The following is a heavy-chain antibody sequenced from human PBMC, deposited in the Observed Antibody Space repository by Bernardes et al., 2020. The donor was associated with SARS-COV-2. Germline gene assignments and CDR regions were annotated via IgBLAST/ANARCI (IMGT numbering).Heavy chain of an antibody. CDR3: VRGSSGWYGVYY. J-gene: IGHJ4*02. V-gene: IGHV3-74*01. CDR2: INIDGSGT. D-gene: IGHD6-19*01. Sequence: GGSLRLSCAASGFTFSSYYMHWVRQAPGKGLMCVSRINIDGSGTSYADSVKCRFTISRDNAKSTVYLQMNSLRAEDTAVYYCVRGSSGWYGVYYWGQGTLVTVSP. CDR1: GFTFSSYY.